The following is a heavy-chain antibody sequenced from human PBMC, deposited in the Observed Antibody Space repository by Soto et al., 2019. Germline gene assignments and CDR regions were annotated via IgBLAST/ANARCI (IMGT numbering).Heavy chain of an antibody. CDR2: TRNKANSYTT. D-gene: IGHD6-13*01. CDR1: GFTFSDHY. Sequence: PGGSLRLSCAASGFTFSDHYMDWVRQAPGKGLEWVGRTRNKANSYTTEYAASVKGRFTISRDDSKNSLYLQMNSLKTEDTALYYCARVVTGYSSSWYYYYYYMDVWGKGTTVTVSS. V-gene: IGHV3-72*01. J-gene: IGHJ6*03. CDR3: ARVVTGYSSSWYYYYYYMDV.